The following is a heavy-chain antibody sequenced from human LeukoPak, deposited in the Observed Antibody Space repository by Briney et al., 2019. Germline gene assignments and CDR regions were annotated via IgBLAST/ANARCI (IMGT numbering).Heavy chain of an antibody. CDR2: INHSGST. J-gene: IGHJ1*01. Sequence: SETLSLTCAVYGGSFSGYYWSWIRQPPGKGLEWIGEINHSGSTNYNPSLKSRVTISVDTSKNQFSLKLSPVTAADTAVYYCARGKYYYDSSGYYYSEYFQHWGQGTLVTVSS. D-gene: IGHD3-22*01. CDR3: ARGKYYYDSSGYYYSEYFQH. CDR1: GGSFSGYY. V-gene: IGHV4-34*01.